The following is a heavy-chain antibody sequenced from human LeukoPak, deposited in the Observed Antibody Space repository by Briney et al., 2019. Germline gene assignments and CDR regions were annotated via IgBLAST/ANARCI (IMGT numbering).Heavy chain of an antibody. CDR2: ISYDGSNK. J-gene: IGHJ6*03. CDR1: GFTFSSYG. Sequence: GGSLRLSCAASGFTFSSYGMHWVRQAPGKGLEWVAVISYDGSNKYYADSVKGRFTISRDNSKNTLYLQMNSLRAEDTAVYYCAKDPTGSHYYYYYMDVWGKGTTVTVSS. V-gene: IGHV3-30*18. CDR3: AKDPTGSHYYYYYMDV. D-gene: IGHD1-14*01.